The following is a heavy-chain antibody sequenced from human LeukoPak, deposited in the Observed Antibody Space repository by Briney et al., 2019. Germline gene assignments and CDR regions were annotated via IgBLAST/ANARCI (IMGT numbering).Heavy chain of an antibody. CDR1: GFTFDDYA. Sequence: GGSLRLSCAASGFTFDDYAMHWVRQAPGKGLEWVSLISWDGGSTYYADSVKGRFTISRDNAKNSLYLQMNSLRAEDTAVYYCARVEVVIATDLDVWGKGTTVTVSS. CDR2: ISWDGGST. V-gene: IGHV3-43D*04. J-gene: IGHJ6*04. D-gene: IGHD2-21*01. CDR3: ARVEVVIATDLDV.